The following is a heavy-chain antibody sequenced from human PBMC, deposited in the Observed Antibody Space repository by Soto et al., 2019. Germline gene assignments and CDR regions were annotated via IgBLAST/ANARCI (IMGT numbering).Heavy chain of an antibody. CDR3: AKGGSSDPHDYGDYGTPGYWYFDL. Sequence: GGSLRLSCAASGFTFSSYAMSWVRQAPGKGLEWVSAISGSGGSTYYADSVKGRFTISRDNSKNTLYLQMNSLRAEDTAVYYCAKGGSSDPHDYGDYGTPGYWYFDLWGRGTLVTVSS. D-gene: IGHD4-17*01. CDR1: GFTFSSYA. CDR2: ISGSGGST. V-gene: IGHV3-23*01. J-gene: IGHJ2*01.